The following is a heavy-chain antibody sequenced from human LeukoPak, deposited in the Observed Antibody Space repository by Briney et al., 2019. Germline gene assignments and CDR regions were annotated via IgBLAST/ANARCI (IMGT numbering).Heavy chain of an antibody. CDR3: ARSVDYYDSSGYSRYFDY. V-gene: IGHV4-39*01. Sequence: SETLSLTCTVSGGSISSSRYYWGWIRQPPGKGLEWIGSIYYSGSTYYNPSLKSRVTISVDTSKNQFSLKLSAVTAADAAVYYCARSVDYYDSSGYSRYFDYWGQGTLVTVSS. J-gene: IGHJ4*02. D-gene: IGHD3-22*01. CDR1: GGSISSSRYY. CDR2: IYYSGST.